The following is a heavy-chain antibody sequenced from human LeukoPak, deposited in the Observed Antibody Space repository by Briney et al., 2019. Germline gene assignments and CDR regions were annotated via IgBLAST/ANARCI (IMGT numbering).Heavy chain of an antibody. V-gene: IGHV3-48*01. CDR1: GFTFSSYS. CDR2: ISSSSSTI. D-gene: IGHD6-13*01. CDR3: ARGPLSGIAAAGTDFDY. Sequence: GGSLRLSCAASGFTFSSYSMNWVRQAPGKGLEWVSYISSSSSTIYYADSAKGRFTISRDNAKNSLYLQMNSLRAEDTAVYYCARGPLSGIAAAGTDFDYWGQGTLVTVSS. J-gene: IGHJ4*02.